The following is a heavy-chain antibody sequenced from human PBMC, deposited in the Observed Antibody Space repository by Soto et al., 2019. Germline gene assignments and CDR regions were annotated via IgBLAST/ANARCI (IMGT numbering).Heavy chain of an antibody. V-gene: IGHV3-53*01. CDR3: ARISRFLDYGMDV. CDR1: GFTFSNAW. J-gene: IGHJ6*02. CDR2: IYSGGST. Sequence: PGGSLRLSCAASGFTFSNAWINWVRQAPGKGLEWVSVIYSGGSTYYADSVKGRFTISRDNSKNTLYLQMNSLRAEDTAVYYCARISRFLDYGMDVWGQGTTVTVSS. D-gene: IGHD3-3*01.